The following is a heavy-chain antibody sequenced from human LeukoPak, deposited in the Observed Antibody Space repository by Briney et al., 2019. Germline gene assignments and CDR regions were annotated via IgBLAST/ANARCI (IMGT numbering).Heavy chain of an antibody. D-gene: IGHD3-3*01. V-gene: IGHV1-24*01. Sequence: ASVKVSCKVSGNTLTELSMHWVRQVPGKGLEWMGGFDPEHGETIYAQKFQGRATLTTDTSTNTAYMELRGLRFDDTAVYYCARGAYDLWNAYYSSGYFDYWGQGTLVTVSS. J-gene: IGHJ4*02. CDR3: ARGAYDLWNAYYSSGYFDY. CDR2: FDPEHGET. CDR1: GNTLTELS.